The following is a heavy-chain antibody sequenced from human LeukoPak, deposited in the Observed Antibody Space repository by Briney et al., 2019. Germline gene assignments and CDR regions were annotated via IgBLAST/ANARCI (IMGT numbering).Heavy chain of an antibody. J-gene: IGHJ3*02. CDR3: ARDPPDTAMINSPVHDAFDI. Sequence: GGSLRLSCSVSGFTFSSYTINWVRQAPGKGLEWVSSISSSSSYIYYADSVKGQFTISRDNAKNSLYLQMNSLRAEDTALYYCARDPPDTAMINSPVHDAFDIWGQGTMVTVSS. D-gene: IGHD5-18*01. V-gene: IGHV3-21*04. CDR2: ISSSSSYI. CDR1: GFTFSSYT.